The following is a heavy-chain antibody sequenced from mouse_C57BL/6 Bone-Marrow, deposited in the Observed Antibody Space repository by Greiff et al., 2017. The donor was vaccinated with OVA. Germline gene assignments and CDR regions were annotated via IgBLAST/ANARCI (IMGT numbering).Heavy chain of an antibody. Sequence: EVKLMESGPGLVKPSQSLSLTCSVTGYSITSGYYWNWIRQFPGNKLEWMGYISYDGSNNYNPSLKNRISITRDTSKNQFFLKLNSVTTEDTATYYCAREGDSDYWGQGTTLTVSS. V-gene: IGHV3-6*01. J-gene: IGHJ2*01. CDR2: ISYDGSN. CDR3: AREGDSDY. CDR1: GYSITSGYY.